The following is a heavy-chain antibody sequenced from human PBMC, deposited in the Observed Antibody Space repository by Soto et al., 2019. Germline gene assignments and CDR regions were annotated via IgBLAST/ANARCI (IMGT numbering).Heavy chain of an antibody. J-gene: IGHJ5*02. CDR1: GFSLSTGPAG. CDR2: IYWDDDR. V-gene: IGHV2-5*02. D-gene: IGHD2-21*02. Sequence: QITLKESGPTLLKPTQTLTLTCSFSGFSLSTGPAGVGWIRQPPGKALEWLAVIYWDDDRRYSPSLKSRLTITKQPSKDQVVLTMTNMDPVDTGTYYCAHTRGGGNSAWFDPWGQGTLVTVSS. CDR3: AHTRGGGNSAWFDP.